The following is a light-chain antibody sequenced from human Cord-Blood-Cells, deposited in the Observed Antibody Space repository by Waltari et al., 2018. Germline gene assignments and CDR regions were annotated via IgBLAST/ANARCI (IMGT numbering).Light chain of an antibody. CDR1: SSDVGSYNL. Sequence: QSALTQPASVSGSPGQSITISCTGTSSDVGSYNLVSWYQQHPGKAPKLMIYEGSKRPSGVSKRFSGSKSGNSASLTSSGLQAEDEADYYCCSYAGSSTHVVFGGGTKLTVL. CDR3: CSYAGSSTHVV. V-gene: IGLV2-23*01. CDR2: EGS. J-gene: IGLJ2*01.